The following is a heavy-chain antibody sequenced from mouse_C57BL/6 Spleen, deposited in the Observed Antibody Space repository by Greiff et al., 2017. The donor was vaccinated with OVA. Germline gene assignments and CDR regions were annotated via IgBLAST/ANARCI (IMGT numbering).Heavy chain of an antibody. CDR3: ARRGNYEYFDV. CDR2: IDPSDSYT. D-gene: IGHD2-1*01. Sequence: QVQLQQPGAELVMPGASVKLSCKASGYTFTRYWMHWVKQRPGQGLEWIGEIDPSDSYTNYNQKFKGKSTLTVDKSSSTAYMQLSSLTSEDAAVYYCARRGNYEYFDVWGTGTTVTVSS. J-gene: IGHJ1*03. V-gene: IGHV1-69*01. CDR1: GYTFTRYW.